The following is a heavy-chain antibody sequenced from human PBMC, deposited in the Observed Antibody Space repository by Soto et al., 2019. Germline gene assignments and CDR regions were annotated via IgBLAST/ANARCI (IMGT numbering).Heavy chain of an antibody. D-gene: IGHD6-19*01. J-gene: IGHJ4*02. CDR3: AKGSSWSDFEY. Sequence: GGSLRLSCVVSGFTFSNYAMTWVRQAPGKGLEWVSSMSSSTYYTDSVKGRFTISRDNSKNTLYLQMNSLRAQDTAMYYCAKGSSWSDFEYWGQGTLVTVSS. V-gene: IGHV3-23*01. CDR2: MSSST. CDR1: GFTFSNYA.